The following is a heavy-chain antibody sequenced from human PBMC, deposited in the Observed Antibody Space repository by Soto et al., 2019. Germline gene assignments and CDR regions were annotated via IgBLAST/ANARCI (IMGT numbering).Heavy chain of an antibody. CDR1: GFTFSSYA. CDR3: AKTVPAAADYYGMDV. J-gene: IGHJ6*02. V-gene: IGHV3-23*01. D-gene: IGHD2-2*01. CDR2: IRGSGGST. Sequence: GGSLRLSCAASGFTFSSYAMSWVRQAPGKGLEWVSDIRGSGGSTYYADSVKGRFTISRDNSKNTLYLQMNSPRAEDTGVYYCAKTVPAAADYYGMDVWGQGTTVTVSS.